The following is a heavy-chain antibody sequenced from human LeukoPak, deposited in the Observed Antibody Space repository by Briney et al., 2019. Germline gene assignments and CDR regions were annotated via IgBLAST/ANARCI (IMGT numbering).Heavy chain of an antibody. J-gene: IGHJ4*02. V-gene: IGHV3-30*18. D-gene: IGHD5-24*01. CDR1: RFTFSSYG. CDR2: ISYDGSNK. CDR3: AKDRGDGYNYFDY. Sequence: GGSLRLSCAASRFTFSSYGMHWVRQAPGKGLEWVAVISYDGSNKYYADSVKGRFTISRDNSKNTLYLQMNSLRAEDTAVYYCAKDRGDGYNYFDYWGQGTLVTVSS.